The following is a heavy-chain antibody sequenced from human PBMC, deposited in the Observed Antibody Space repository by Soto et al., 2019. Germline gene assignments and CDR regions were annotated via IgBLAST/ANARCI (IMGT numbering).Heavy chain of an antibody. CDR1: GYTFTGYY. CDR2: INPNSGGT. V-gene: IGHV1-2*04. Sequence: ASVKVSCKASGYTFTGYYMHWVRQAPGQGLEWMGWINPNSGGTNYAQKFQGWVTMTRDTSISTAYMELSRLRSDDTAVYYCARVAQVSEYYFDYWGQGTLVTVSS. CDR3: ARVAQVSEYYFDY. J-gene: IGHJ4*02.